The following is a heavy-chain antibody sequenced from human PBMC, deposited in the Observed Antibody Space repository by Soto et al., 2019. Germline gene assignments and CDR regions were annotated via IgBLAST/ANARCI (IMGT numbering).Heavy chain of an antibody. CDR3: TTWWGYYYDSRNYHPAY. D-gene: IGHD3-22*01. Sequence: GSLRPSCAASGITFGDNALGWVRQAPGKGLERVGFIRSQVYGGTPQYVASVEGRFSISRDDSKNIAYLQMNRLKTEDTAVYYCTTWWGYYYDSRNYHPAYWGQGTQVTVSS. CDR2: IRSQVYGGTP. V-gene: IGHV3-49*04. J-gene: IGHJ4*02. CDR1: GITFGDNA.